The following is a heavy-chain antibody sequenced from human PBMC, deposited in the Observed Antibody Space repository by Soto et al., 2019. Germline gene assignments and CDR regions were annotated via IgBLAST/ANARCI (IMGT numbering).Heavy chain of an antibody. V-gene: IGHV3-23*01. CDR3: VKDFRVGYDWTHD. CDR1: GFIFSNYA. D-gene: IGHD5-12*01. CDR2: IRGSGGPT. J-gene: IGHJ4*02. Sequence: DVQLLESGGDLVQPGGSLRLSCAASGFIFSNYAMSWVRQAPGKGLEWVSLIRGSGGPTNYADSVKGRFTVSRDNSKNILLLQMNSLRAEDTAVYYCVKDFRVGYDWTHDWGQGTVVTVSS.